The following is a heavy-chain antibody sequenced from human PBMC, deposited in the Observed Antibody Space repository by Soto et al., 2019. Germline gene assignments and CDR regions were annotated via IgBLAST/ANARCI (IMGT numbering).Heavy chain of an antibody. D-gene: IGHD3-3*01. J-gene: IGHJ4*02. Sequence: EVHLLESGGGLVQPGGSLRLSCAASGFAFGSYAMSWVRQAPGKGLEWVSPIGGLEYYADYVRGRFTISRDDARNPLYLQLNSLRAEDSAVYFCARVISRDYSTWSGYSFFDYWGQGALVSVSS. CDR2: IGGLE. CDR1: GFAFGSYA. CDR3: ARVISRDYSTWSGYSFFDY. V-gene: IGHV3-23*01.